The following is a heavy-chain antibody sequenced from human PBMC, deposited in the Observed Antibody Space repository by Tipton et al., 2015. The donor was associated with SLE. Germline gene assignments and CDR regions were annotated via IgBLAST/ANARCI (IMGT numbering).Heavy chain of an antibody. CDR3: ARDGDGSDF. Sequence: TLSLTCAVYGGSFNGYSWSWIRQPPGKGLEWIGEINDSGITDYKSSLKSRVTISLDTSKNQFSLRLRSLTAADTAIYYCARDGDGSDFWGQGTLVTVS. CDR1: GGSFNGYS. D-gene: IGHD6-25*01. V-gene: IGHV4-34*01. CDR2: INDSGIT. J-gene: IGHJ4*02.